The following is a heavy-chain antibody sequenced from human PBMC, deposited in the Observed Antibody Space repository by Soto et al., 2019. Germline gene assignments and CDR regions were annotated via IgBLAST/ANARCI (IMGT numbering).Heavy chain of an antibody. Sequence: QVQLQESGPGLVKPSETLSLTCTVSGGSISSYYWSWIRQPPGKGLEWIGYIYYSGSTNYNPSLKSRVTISVDTSKNPFSLKLSSVTAAATAVYYCARDVSEDYADWFDPWGQGTLVTVSS. J-gene: IGHJ5*02. CDR3: ARDVSEDYADWFDP. V-gene: IGHV4-59*01. D-gene: IGHD4-17*01. CDR1: GGSISSYY. CDR2: IYYSGST.